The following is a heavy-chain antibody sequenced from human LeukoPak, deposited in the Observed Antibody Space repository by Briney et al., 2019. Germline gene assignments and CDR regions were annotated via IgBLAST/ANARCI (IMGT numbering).Heavy chain of an antibody. CDR1: GGSISGYY. CDR3: ARYDYVWGSYAN. CDR2: IYYTGST. Sequence: SETLSLTCTFSGGSISGYYWSWIRQPPGKGLEWIGYIYYTGSTNYNPSLKSRVTISVDTSKNQFSLKLSSVTAADTAVYYCARYDYVWGSYANWGQGTLVTVSS. J-gene: IGHJ4*02. D-gene: IGHD3-16*01. V-gene: IGHV4-59*12.